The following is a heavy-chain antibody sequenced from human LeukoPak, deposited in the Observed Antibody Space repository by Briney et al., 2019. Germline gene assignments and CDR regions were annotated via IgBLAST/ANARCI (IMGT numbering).Heavy chain of an antibody. D-gene: IGHD3-3*02. Sequence: PGGSLRLSCAASGFTFSNYAMTWVRQAPGKGLVWVSRIDHGGSGTSYADSVKGRFTISRDDAKNMLYLQMNSLRVEDTGLYYCSTVKHFWGQGTLVTVSS. CDR2: IDHGGSGT. J-gene: IGHJ4*02. CDR1: GFTFSNYA. CDR3: STVKHF. V-gene: IGHV3-74*01.